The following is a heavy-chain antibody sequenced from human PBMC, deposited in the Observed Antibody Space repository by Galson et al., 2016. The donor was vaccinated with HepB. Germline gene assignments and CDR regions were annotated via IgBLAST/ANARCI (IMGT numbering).Heavy chain of an antibody. CDR1: GFTFSNYD. Sequence: SLRLSCAASGFTFSNYDMHWVRQAPVKGLEWVASIYTAGNTYYPDSVEGRFTVSRENGKDSLYLHMKSLRAGDTAVYFCARGSYSSDWYRSSAYDFGMDVWGKGTPVTVSS. J-gene: IGHJ6*04. V-gene: IGHV3-13*01. CDR2: IYTAGNT. D-gene: IGHD6-19*01. CDR3: ARGSYSSDWYRSSAYDFGMDV.